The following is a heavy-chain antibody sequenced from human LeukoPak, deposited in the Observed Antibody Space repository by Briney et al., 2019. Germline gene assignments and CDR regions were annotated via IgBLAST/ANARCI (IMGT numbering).Heavy chain of an antibody. J-gene: IGHJ6*03. D-gene: IGHD2-2*01. CDR1: GFTFSSYS. V-gene: IGHV3-48*01. CDR3: ARGHCSSTSCYGGHYYYYYVDV. Sequence: GSLRLSCAASGFTFSSYSMNWVRQAPGKGLEWVSYISSSSSTIYYADSVKGRFTISRDNAKNSLYLQMNSLRAEDTAVYYCARGHCSSTSCYGGHYYYYYVDVWGKGTTVTVSS. CDR2: ISSSSSTI.